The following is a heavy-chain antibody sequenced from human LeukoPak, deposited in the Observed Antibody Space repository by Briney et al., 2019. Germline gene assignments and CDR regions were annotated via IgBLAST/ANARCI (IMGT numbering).Heavy chain of an antibody. V-gene: IGHV4-34*01. CDR3: ARRSIRAAASRWFDP. D-gene: IGHD6-13*01. Sequence: ASETLSLTCAVYGGSFSGYYWSWIRQPPGKGLEWIGEINHSGSTNYNPSLKSRVTISVDTSKNQFSLKLSSVTAADTAVYYCARRSIRAAASRWFDPWGQGTLVTVSS. CDR2: INHSGST. CDR1: GGSFSGYY. J-gene: IGHJ5*02.